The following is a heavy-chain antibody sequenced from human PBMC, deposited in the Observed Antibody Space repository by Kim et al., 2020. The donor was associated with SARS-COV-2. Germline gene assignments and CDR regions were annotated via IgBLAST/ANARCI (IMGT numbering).Heavy chain of an antibody. CDR1: GFTFGDYA. Sequence: GGSLRLSCTASGFTFGDYAMSWVRQAPGKGLEWVGFIRSKAYGGTTEYAASVKGRFTISRDDSKSIAYLQMNSLKTEDTAVYYCTRVRFLEWLPLDYWGQGTLVTVSS. D-gene: IGHD3-3*01. CDR2: IRSKAYGGTT. CDR3: TRVRFLEWLPLDY. J-gene: IGHJ4*02. V-gene: IGHV3-49*04.